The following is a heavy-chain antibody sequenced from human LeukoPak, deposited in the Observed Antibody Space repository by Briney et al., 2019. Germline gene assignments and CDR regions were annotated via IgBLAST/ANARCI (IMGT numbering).Heavy chain of an antibody. V-gene: IGHV4-39*01. J-gene: IGHJ3*01. CDR1: SDSFSGSGYH. D-gene: IGHD2/OR15-2a*01. Sequence: PSETLSLTCIVSSDSFSGSGYHWAWIRQLPGMGLEWIGNVSYSGRTYYNPSLKSRLTMSVDTSENQFSLKLNSLTAADTAVYFCARLSLGPMAFDFWGQGTVVTVSS. CDR3: ARLSLGPMAFDF. CDR2: VSYSGRT.